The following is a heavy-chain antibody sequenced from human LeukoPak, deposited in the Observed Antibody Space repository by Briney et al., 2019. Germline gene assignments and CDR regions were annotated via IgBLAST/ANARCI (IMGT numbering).Heavy chain of an antibody. J-gene: IGHJ5*02. CDR2: ISGSGGRT. CDR1: GRTFSSFA. CDR3: AKDRGYSGYDDT. V-gene: IGHV3-23*01. D-gene: IGHD5-12*01. Sequence: GGSLRLSCAASGRTFSSFAMSWVRQAPGKGREGVSVISGSGGRTYYADSVKARFTISRDNSKNTLYLQMNSLRAEDTAVYYCAKDRGYSGYDDTWGQGTLVTVSS.